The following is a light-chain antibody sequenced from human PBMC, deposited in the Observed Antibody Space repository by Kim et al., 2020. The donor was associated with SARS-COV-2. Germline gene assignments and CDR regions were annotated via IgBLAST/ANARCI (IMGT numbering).Light chain of an antibody. CDR3: QQYSHWPLT. CDR2: GAS. J-gene: IGKJ4*01. Sequence: EIVMTQSPATLSVSPGERATLSCRASQSVSSNLAWYQQKPGQAPRLLIYGASTRATGIPGRFSGSGSGTEFTLTISSLQSEDFAVYYCQQYSHWPLTFGGGTTVEIK. CDR1: QSVSSN. V-gene: IGKV3-15*01.